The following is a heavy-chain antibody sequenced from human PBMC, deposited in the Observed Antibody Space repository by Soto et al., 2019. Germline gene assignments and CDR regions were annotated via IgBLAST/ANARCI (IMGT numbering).Heavy chain of an antibody. CDR2: IYYSGST. J-gene: IGHJ3*02. Sequence: QVQLQESGPGLVKPSQTLSLTCTVSGGSISSGDYYWSWIRQPPGKGMEWIGYIYYSGSTYYNPSLTSLVTRSVDTSKTHFSLKLSSVTAADTAVYYCVREKPWVGQQLIDAFDIWGQGTMVTVSS. D-gene: IGHD6-13*01. V-gene: IGHV4-30-4*01. CDR3: VREKPWVGQQLIDAFDI. CDR1: GGSISSGDYY.